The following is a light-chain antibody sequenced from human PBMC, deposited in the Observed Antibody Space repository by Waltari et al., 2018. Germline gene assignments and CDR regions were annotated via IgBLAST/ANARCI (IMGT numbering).Light chain of an antibody. J-gene: IGKJ2*01. V-gene: IGKV3-15*01. CDR3: QQYNNWPRT. CDR1: QSVTTD. CDR2: GAS. Sequence: EIVMTPSPATLPVSPGERSTLSSRASQSVTTDLAWYQQKPGQAPRLLIYGASTRATGIPGRFSGSGSGTEFTLTISLQSEDFAVYYCQQYNNWPRTFGQGTKLEIK.